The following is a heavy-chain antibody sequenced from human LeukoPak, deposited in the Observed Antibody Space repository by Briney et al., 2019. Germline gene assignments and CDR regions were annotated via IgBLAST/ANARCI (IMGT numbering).Heavy chain of an antibody. D-gene: IGHD3-9*01. Sequence: ASVKVSCKASGYTFTSYSISWVRQAPGQGLEWMGWISTYNGKTNYAQKLQGRVTMTTDTSTSTAYMELKSLRSDDTAVYYCARDLLTGYVGFIDYWGQGTLVTVSS. CDR2: ISTYNGKT. V-gene: IGHV1-18*01. J-gene: IGHJ4*02. CDR1: GYTFTSYS. CDR3: ARDLLTGYVGFIDY.